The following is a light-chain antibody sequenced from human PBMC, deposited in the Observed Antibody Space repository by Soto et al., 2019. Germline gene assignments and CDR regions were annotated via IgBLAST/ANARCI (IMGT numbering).Light chain of an antibody. V-gene: IGLV1-47*01. Sequence: QSVLTRPPSASGTPGQRVTISCSGSSSNIGDNSAYWFQQLPGTAPKLLIYRSTQRPSGVPDRFSGSKSGTSASLAISGLRSEDEADYYCAAWDGSLSAWVFGGGTKVTVL. J-gene: IGLJ3*02. CDR1: SSNIGDNS. CDR3: AAWDGSLSAWV. CDR2: RST.